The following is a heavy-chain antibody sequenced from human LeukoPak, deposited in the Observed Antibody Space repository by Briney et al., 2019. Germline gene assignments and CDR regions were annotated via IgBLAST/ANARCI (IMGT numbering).Heavy chain of an antibody. D-gene: IGHD3-10*01. CDR1: GYTFTNYA. J-gene: IGHJ2*01. CDR3: ARGSGSYSYWYFDL. CDR2: INPNTRNP. Sequence: GASVKVSCKASGYTFTNYAMNWVRQAPGQGLKWMGWINPNTRNPTYAQGFTGRFVFSLDTSVSTAYLQISSLEAEDTAVSYCARGSGSYSYWYFDLWGRGSLVTVSS. V-gene: IGHV7-4-1*02.